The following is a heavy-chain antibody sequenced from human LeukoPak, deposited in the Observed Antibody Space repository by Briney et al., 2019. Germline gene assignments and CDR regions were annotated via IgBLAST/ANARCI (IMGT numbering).Heavy chain of an antibody. CDR3: TTALNFDILTGLYPPIAAFYV. CDR1: GFTFTNAW. D-gene: IGHD3-9*01. V-gene: IGHV3-15*01. J-gene: IGHJ3*01. Sequence: GGSLRLSCEASGFTFTNAWMIWVRQAPGKGPEWLGRIKSKRDGGAIDYAAPVKGRFTISRDDSQNTVYLQMNSLKTGDTGVYYCTTALNFDILTGLYPPIAAFYVWGQGTLVTVSS. CDR2: IKSKRDGGAI.